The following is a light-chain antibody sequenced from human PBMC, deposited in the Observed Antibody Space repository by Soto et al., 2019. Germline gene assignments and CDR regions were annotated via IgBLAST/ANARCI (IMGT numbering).Light chain of an antibody. CDR1: QGISSW. CDR2: GAS. CDR3: QQAKSFPLT. V-gene: IGKV1-12*01. J-gene: IGKJ4*01. Sequence: DIQMTQSPSSVSASVGDRVTITGRASQGISSWLAWYQQKAGQAPKLLIYGASSLQSGVPSRFSGSGSGTDFTLTIGSLQPDDFAIYYCQQAKSFPLTFGGGTKVEIK.